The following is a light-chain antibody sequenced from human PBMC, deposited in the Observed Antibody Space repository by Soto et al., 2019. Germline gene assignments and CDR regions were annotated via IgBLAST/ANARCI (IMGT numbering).Light chain of an antibody. CDR1: SSNIGADYA. J-gene: IGLJ1*01. V-gene: IGLV1-40*01. Sequence: QSVLTQPPSVSGAPGQRVTISCTVSSSNIGADYAVHWYQQLPGTAPKLLIYGNSNRPSGVPDRFSGSKSGTSASLAITGLQAEDEAEYYCQSYDTSLSAYVFGTGTKVTVL. CDR2: GNS. CDR3: QSYDTSLSAYV.